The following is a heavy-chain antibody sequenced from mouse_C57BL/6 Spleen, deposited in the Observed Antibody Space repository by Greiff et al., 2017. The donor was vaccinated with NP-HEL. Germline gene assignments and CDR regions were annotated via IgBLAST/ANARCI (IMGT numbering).Heavy chain of an antibody. J-gene: IGHJ2*01. Sequence: EVQLQQSGPVLVKPGASVKMSCTASGYTFTDYSMNWVKQSHGKSLEWIGVINPYNGGTSYNQKFKGKATLTVDKSSSTAYMELNSLTSEDSAVYYCARYDGYYSFFDYWGQGTTLTVSS. D-gene: IGHD2-3*01. V-gene: IGHV1-19*01. CDR1: GYTFTDYS. CDR2: INPYNGGT. CDR3: ARYDGYYSFFDY.